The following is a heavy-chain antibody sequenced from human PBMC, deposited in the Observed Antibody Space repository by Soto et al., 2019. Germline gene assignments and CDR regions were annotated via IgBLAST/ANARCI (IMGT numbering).Heavy chain of an antibody. CDR3: ARAAMGGSSWPFDY. CDR2: IYHSGST. CDR1: GGSISSSNW. J-gene: IGHJ4*02. D-gene: IGHD6-13*01. V-gene: IGHV4-4*02. Sequence: SETLSLTCAVSGGSISSSNWWSWVRQPPGKGLEWIGEIYHSGSTNYNPSLKSRVTISVDKSKNQFSLKLSSVTAADTAVYYCARAAMGGSSWPFDYWGQGSLVTVSS.